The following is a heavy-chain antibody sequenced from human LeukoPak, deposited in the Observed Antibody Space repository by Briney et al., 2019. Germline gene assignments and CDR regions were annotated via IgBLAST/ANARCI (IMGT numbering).Heavy chain of an antibody. CDR3: AHTPYSSSLEEYFRH. CDR1: GFSLTTSGVG. CDR2: IYWNDDK. Sequence: SGPTLVNPTQTLTLTCTFSGFSLTTSGVGVSWIRQPPGKALEWLALIYWNDDKRYSPSLESRLTITKDTSKNQVVLTMTNMDPVDTATYFCAHTPYSSSLEEYFRHWGQGTLLTVSS. V-gene: IGHV2-5*01. D-gene: IGHD6-13*01. J-gene: IGHJ1*01.